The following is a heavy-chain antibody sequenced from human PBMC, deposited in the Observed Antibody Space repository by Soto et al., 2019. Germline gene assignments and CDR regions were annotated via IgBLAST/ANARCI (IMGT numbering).Heavy chain of an antibody. CDR1: GFSFSDSG. V-gene: IGHV3-48*01. CDR3: ARTRMEWAFDFDN. CDR2: ISSSSRTI. Sequence: EVQLVESGGGLIQPGGSLRLSCEASGFSFSDSGMNWVRRAPGKRLEWISYISSSSRTIYYAASVEGRFTISRDNVRNSVPLQMNRLRGDDTGVYYCARTRMEWAFDFDNWGLGSLVTVSS. D-gene: IGHD3-3*01. J-gene: IGHJ4*02.